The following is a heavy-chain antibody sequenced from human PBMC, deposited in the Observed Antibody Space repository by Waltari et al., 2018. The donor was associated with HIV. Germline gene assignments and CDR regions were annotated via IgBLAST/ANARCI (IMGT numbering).Heavy chain of an antibody. J-gene: IGHJ5*02. Sequence: EVQLVQSGAAVKRTGASLKLSCTGSGYSFTSHWIGWVRQMPGKGLEWMGIIYPGDSDTIYSPSVQGQVTISADKSISTAYLQWSSLKASDTAMYYCARRGAAARTFFDPWGQGTLVTVSS. V-gene: IGHV5-51*03. CDR3: ARRGAAARTFFDP. CDR1: GYSFTSHW. D-gene: IGHD6-13*01. CDR2: IYPGDSDT.